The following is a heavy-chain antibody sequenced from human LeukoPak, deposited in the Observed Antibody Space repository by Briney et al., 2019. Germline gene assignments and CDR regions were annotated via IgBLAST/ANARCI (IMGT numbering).Heavy chain of an antibody. CDR3: VKDQGECPGSRCYLRFLEY. CDR1: GFNFSIYC. V-gene: IGHV3-30*02. Sequence: PGGSLRLSCAASGFNFSIYCMHWVRQAPGKGLKWVTFVRYEQNATVYADSVQGRFALSRDNSKNPVYLQMNSLRVEDTALYFCVKDQGECPGSRCYLRFLEYWGQGTLVIVSS. D-gene: IGHD3-3*01. J-gene: IGHJ4*02. CDR2: VRYEQNAT.